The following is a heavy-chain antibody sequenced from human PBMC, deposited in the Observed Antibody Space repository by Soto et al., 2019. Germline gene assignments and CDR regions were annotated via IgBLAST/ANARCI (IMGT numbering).Heavy chain of an antibody. CDR1: GGSMNIYY. D-gene: IGHD3-22*01. J-gene: IGHJ5*02. CDR3: ARYSPPKKTYDSPPGWSDP. V-gene: IGHV4-59*01. Sequence: SETLSLTCTVSGGSMNIYYWTWIRQPPGKGLEWIGYVRDTGSTNYNPSLKSRVTISIDTSRNQFSLSLSSVTAADTAVYFCARYSPPKKTYDSPPGWSDPWGQRTLVTVSS. CDR2: VRDTGST.